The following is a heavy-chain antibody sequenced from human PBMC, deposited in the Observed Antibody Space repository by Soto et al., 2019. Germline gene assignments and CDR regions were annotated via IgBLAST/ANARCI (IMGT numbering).Heavy chain of an antibody. CDR2: IYPGDSDA. V-gene: IGHV5-51*01. J-gene: IGHJ4*02. Sequence: GESLKISCKGSGYSFTSYWIGWVRQMPGKGLEWMGIIYPGDSDARYSPSFQGQVTISADKSISTAYLQWSSLKASDTAMYYCARQDYYDSSGLYHFDYWGQGTLVTVSS. D-gene: IGHD3-22*01. CDR1: GYSFTSYW. CDR3: ARQDYYDSSGLYHFDY.